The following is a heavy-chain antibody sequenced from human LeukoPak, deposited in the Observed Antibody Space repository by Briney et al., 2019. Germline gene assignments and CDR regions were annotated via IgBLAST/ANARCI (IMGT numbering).Heavy chain of an antibody. CDR3: ARVGPHSGSYYYYYYYMDV. CDR2: INHSGST. Sequence: SETLSLTCAVYGGSFSGYYWSWIRQPPGKGLEWIGEINHSGSTNYNPSLKSRVTIPLDTSKNQYSLMVSSVTAAEGSVYDWARVGPHSGSYYYYYYYMDVWGKGTTVTVSS. J-gene: IGHJ6*03. D-gene: IGHD1-26*01. CDR1: GGSFSGYY. V-gene: IGHV4-34*01.